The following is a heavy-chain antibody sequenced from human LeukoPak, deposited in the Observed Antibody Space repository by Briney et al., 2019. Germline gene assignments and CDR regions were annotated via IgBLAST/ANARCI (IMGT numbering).Heavy chain of an antibody. CDR1: GFTFSSYE. CDR3: ARDISYGIFDY. V-gene: IGHV3-48*03. J-gene: IGHJ4*02. Sequence: PGGSLRLSCAASGFTFSSYEMNWVRQAPGKGLEWVSYISSSGSTIYYADSVKGRFTISRDNAKNSLYLQMNSLRAEDTAVYYCARDISYGIFDYWGQGTLVTVSS. D-gene: IGHD5-18*01. CDR2: ISSSGSTI.